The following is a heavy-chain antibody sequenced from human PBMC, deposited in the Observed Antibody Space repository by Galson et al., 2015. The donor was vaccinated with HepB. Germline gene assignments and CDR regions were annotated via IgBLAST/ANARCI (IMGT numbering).Heavy chain of an antibody. V-gene: IGHV3-7*01. CDR1: GFTFSKYW. Sequence: SLRLSCAASGFTFSKYWMTWVRQAPGKGLEWLANINQDGSEKFYVDSVKGRFTISRDNAKNSLSLQMDSLRAEDTAVYYCARDKGPYSSILYFHHWGQGTLVAVSS. CDR3: ARDKGPYSSILYFHH. D-gene: IGHD6-13*01. CDR2: INQDGSEK. J-gene: IGHJ1*01.